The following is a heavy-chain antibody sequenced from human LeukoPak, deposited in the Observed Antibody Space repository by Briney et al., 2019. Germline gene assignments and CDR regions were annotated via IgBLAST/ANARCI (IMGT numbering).Heavy chain of an antibody. D-gene: IGHD3-16*01. CDR2: IKHDGSEQ. J-gene: IGHJ5*02. Sequence: GGSLRLSCAASGFTFSSYAMNWVRQAPGKGLEWVANIKHDGSEQIYVDSVKGRFTISRDNAKDSVYLQMNSLRAEDTAVYYCTRGLGEHGGVSDRWGQGTLVIVS. CDR3: TRGLGEHGGVSDR. CDR1: GFTFSSYA. V-gene: IGHV3-7*01.